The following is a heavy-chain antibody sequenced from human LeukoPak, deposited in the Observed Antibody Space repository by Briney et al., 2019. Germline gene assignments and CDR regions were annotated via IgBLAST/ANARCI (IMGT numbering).Heavy chain of an antibody. CDR3: ARDQQRFRGYSGYGGGDAFDI. CDR1: GYTFTSYG. Sequence: GASVTVSCTASGYTFTSYGISWVRQAPGQGLEWMGWISAYNGNTKYSQKFQGRVTITRDTSASTAYMELSSLRSEDTAVYYCARDQQRFRGYSGYGGGDAFDIWGQGTMVTVSS. V-gene: IGHV1-18*01. CDR2: ISAYNGNT. D-gene: IGHD5-12*01. J-gene: IGHJ3*02.